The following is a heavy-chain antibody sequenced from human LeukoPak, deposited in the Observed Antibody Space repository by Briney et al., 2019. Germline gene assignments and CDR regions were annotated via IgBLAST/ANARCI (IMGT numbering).Heavy chain of an antibody. V-gene: IGHV3-48*03. CDR3: AELGITMIGGV. CDR1: GFTFSSYE. D-gene: IGHD3-10*02. J-gene: IGHJ6*04. CDR2: ISTSGSTI. Sequence: GGSLRLSCAASGFTFSSYEMNWVRQVPGKGLDWVSYISTSGSTIYYADSVKGRFTISRDNAKNSLYLQMNSLRAEDTAVYYCAELGITMIGGVWGKGTTVTISS.